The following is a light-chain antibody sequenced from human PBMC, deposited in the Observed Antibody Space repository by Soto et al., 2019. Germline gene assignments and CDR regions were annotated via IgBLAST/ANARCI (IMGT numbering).Light chain of an antibody. V-gene: IGKV3-15*01. CDR3: QQRSNWPRT. J-gene: IGKJ1*01. CDR1: QSVSSN. Sequence: EIVMTQSPATLSVSPGEGATLSCRASQSVSSNLAWYQQTPGQAPRLLIYGASTRATGIPARFSGSGSGTDFTLTISSLEPEDFAVYYCQQRSNWPRTFGQGTKGDIK. CDR2: GAS.